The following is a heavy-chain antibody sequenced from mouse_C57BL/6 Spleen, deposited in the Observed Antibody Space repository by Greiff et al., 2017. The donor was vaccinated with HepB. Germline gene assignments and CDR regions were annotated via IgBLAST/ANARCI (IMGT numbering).Heavy chain of an antibody. Sequence: VQLQQSGAELVRPGTSVKVSCKASGYAFTNYLIEWVKQRPGQGLEWIGVINPGRGGTNYNEKFKGKATLTADKSSSTAYMQLSSLTSEDSAVYFCATYYSNYLAYWGQGTLVTVSA. CDR2: INPGRGGT. V-gene: IGHV1-54*01. CDR1: GYAFTNYL. D-gene: IGHD2-5*01. J-gene: IGHJ3*01. CDR3: ATYYSNYLAY.